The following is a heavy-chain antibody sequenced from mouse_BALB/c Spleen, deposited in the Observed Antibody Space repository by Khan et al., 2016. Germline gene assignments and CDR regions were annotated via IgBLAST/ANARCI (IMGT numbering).Heavy chain of an antibody. CDR1: GYTFTSYV. J-gene: IGHJ4*01. CDR3: ARKGYGYYYVMDK. CDR2: IDPYNDGT. V-gene: IGHV1S136*01. Sequence: EVQLQESGPELVKPGASVKMSCKASGYTFTSYVMNWMKQKPGQGLEWIGYIDPYNDGTKYNEKFKGKASLTSDKSSSTAYMELSSLTSEDSAVYYCARKGYGYYYVMDKWGQGTSVTVSS. D-gene: IGHD2-14*01.